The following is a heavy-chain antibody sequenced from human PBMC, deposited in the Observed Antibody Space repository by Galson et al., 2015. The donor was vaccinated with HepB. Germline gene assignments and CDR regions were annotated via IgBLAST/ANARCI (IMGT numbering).Heavy chain of an antibody. V-gene: IGHV1-18*01. CDR1: GYSFSSYG. CDR2: ISAYNDNR. D-gene: IGHD6-6*01. CDR3: TREPTEEWSSSSGGWALDI. J-gene: IGHJ3*02. Sequence: SVKVSCKATGYSFSSYGINWVRQAPGQGLEWMGWISAYNDNRNYAQRLQDRVTLTTDTSTSTAYMELSGLTSEDTAIYYCTREPTEEWSSSSGGWALDIWGQGTTVIVSS.